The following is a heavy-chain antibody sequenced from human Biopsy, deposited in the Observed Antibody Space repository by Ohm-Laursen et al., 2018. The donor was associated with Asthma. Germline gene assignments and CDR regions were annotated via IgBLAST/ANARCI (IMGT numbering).Heavy chain of an antibody. CDR3: ARSGPELPTELDY. J-gene: IGHJ4*02. CDR1: GFTFSHYN. Sequence: SLRLSCAASGFTFSHYNMNWVRQAPGKGLEWVSSITDTSRNIKYADSVKGRFTISRDNAKNSLYLQINSLIAEATAVYYCARSGPELPTELDYWGPGTWSPSPQ. V-gene: IGHV3-21*01. CDR2: ITDTSRNI. D-gene: IGHD1-14*01.